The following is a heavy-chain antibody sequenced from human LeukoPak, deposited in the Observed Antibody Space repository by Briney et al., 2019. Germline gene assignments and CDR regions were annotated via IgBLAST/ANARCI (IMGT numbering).Heavy chain of an antibody. CDR1: GYTFTGYY. CDR2: INPNSGGA. J-gene: IGHJ4*02. Sequence: GASVKVSCKASGYTFTGYYIHWVRQAPGQGLEWMGRINPNSGGANYAQKFQGRVTMTRDQSSSTAYMELSRMRSDEAAVYYCAREGGDIYYGDYEFDYWGQGTLVTVSS. CDR3: AREGGDIYYGDYEFDY. D-gene: IGHD4-17*01. V-gene: IGHV1-2*02.